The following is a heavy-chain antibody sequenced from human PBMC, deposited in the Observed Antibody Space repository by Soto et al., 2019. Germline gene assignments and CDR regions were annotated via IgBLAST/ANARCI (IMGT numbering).Heavy chain of an antibody. CDR1: GGTFSSYA. CDR3: ASNQLSNQYGDAFDI. V-gene: IGHV1-69*13. J-gene: IGHJ3*02. Sequence: GASVKVSCKASGGTFSSYAISWVRQAPGQGLEWMGGIIPIFGTANYAQKCQGRVTITADESTSTAYMELSSLTSEDTAVYYCASNQLSNQYGDAFDIWGQGTMVTVSS. CDR2: IIPIFGTA. D-gene: IGHD2-2*01.